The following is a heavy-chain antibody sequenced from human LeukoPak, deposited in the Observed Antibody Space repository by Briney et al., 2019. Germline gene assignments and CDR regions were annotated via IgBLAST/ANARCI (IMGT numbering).Heavy chain of an antibody. V-gene: IGHV1-2*02. Sequence: GASVKVSCKASGYTFTGYYMHWVRQAPGQGLEWMGWINPNSGGTNYAQKFQGRVTMTRDTSISTAHMELSRLRSDDTAVYYCARVVQYYDFWSGYSSFDYWGQGTLVTVSS. CDR3: ARVVQYYDFWSGYSSFDY. CDR1: GYTFTGYY. CDR2: INPNSGGT. D-gene: IGHD3-3*01. J-gene: IGHJ4*02.